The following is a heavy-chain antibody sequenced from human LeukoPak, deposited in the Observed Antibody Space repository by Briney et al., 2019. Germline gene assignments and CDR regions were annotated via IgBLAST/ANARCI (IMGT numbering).Heavy chain of an antibody. J-gene: IGHJ4*02. D-gene: IGHD3-22*01. Sequence: SETLSLTCTVSGGSISSSSYYWGWIRQPPGKGLEWIGSIYYSGSTYYNPSLKSRATISVDTSKNQFSLKLSSVTAADTAVYYCARTKRHYYDSSGYYFPYYFDYWGQGTLVTVSS. V-gene: IGHV4-39*01. CDR3: ARTKRHYYDSSGYYFPYYFDY. CDR2: IYYSGST. CDR1: GGSISSSSYY.